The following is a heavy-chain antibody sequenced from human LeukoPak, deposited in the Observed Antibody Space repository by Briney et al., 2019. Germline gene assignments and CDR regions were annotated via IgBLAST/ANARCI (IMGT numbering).Heavy chain of an antibody. J-gene: IGHJ5*02. CDR1: GYTLTELS. D-gene: IGHD2-8*01. Sequence: ASVKVSCKVSGYTLTELSMHWVRQAPGKGLEWMGGFDPEDGETNYAQKFQGRVTMTEDTSTDTAYMELSSLRSEDTAVYYCATDPYCTNGVCLSAWGQGTLVTVSS. CDR2: FDPEDGET. CDR3: ATDPYCTNGVCLSA. V-gene: IGHV1-24*01.